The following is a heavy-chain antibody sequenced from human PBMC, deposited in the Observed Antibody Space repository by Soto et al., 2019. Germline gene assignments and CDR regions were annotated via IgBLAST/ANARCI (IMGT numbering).Heavy chain of an antibody. D-gene: IGHD6-6*01. J-gene: IGHJ6*03. Sequence: EVQLAESGGGLAQPGGSLRLSCAASGFTLSGYAMDWVRQAPGKGLEYVSGISSNGVGTYYANSVQGRFTISRDNSKNTVYLQMGSLIPEDRAVYYCARRARPDFYYMDVWGKGTTVTVSS. CDR1: GFTLSGYA. CDR2: ISSNGVGT. V-gene: IGHV3-64*01. CDR3: ARRARPDFYYMDV.